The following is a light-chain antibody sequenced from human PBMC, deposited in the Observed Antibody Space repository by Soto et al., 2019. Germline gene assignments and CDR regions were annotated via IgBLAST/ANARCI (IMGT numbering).Light chain of an antibody. J-gene: IGKJ5*01. CDR3: QHCRGLPIT. V-gene: IGKV1-12*01. CDR1: QGISSW. CDR2: AAS. Sequence: DIMLTQSPATVSLSVGDRVTITCRASQGISSWLAWYQQKPGKAPRLLIYAASGLHSGVPSRFSGSGSGTDFTLTISSLQPEDFATYYCQHCRGLPITFGQGTRLEIK.